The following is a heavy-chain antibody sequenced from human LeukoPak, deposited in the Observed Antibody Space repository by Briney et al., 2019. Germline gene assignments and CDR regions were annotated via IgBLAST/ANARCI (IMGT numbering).Heavy chain of an antibody. V-gene: IGHV4-39*01. D-gene: IGHD3-10*01. CDR1: GGSTSSSSYY. Sequence: PSQTLSLTCTVSGGSTSSSSYYWGWIRQPPGKGLEWIGSIYYSGSTYYNPSLKSRVTISVDTSKNQFSLKLSSVTAADTAVYCCASPYGSGSYSPTVSHYYYYGMDVWGQGTTVTVSS. CDR2: IYYSGST. CDR3: ASPYGSGSYSPTVSHYYYYGMDV. J-gene: IGHJ6*02.